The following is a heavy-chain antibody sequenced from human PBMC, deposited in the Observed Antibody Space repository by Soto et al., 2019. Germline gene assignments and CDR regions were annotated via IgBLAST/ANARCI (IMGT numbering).Heavy chain of an antibody. CDR1: GGSISSSSYY. D-gene: IGHD5-18*01. Sequence: QLQLQESGPGLVKPSETLSLTCTVSGGSISSSSYYWGWIRQPPGKGLEWIGSIYYSGSTYYNPSLKSRVTISVDTSKNQFSLKLSSVTAADTAVYSCARLGVDTASLCDYWGQGTLVTVSS. CDR3: ARLGVDTASLCDY. J-gene: IGHJ4*02. V-gene: IGHV4-39*01. CDR2: IYYSGST.